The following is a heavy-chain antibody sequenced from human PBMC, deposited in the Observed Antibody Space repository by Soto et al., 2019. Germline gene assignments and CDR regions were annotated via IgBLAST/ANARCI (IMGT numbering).Heavy chain of an antibody. J-gene: IGHJ6*02. Sequence: QVQLQESGPGLVKPSETLSLTCTVSGDSISSYYWSWIRQAPGKGLEWIGYIYNSGSTNYNPSLKSRVTISVDTSKNQLSLKLSSVTAADTAVYYCARDQGVSGHGMDVWGQGTTVTVSS. CDR2: IYNSGST. CDR3: ARDQGVSGHGMDV. D-gene: IGHD3-10*01. CDR1: GDSISSYY. V-gene: IGHV4-59*01.